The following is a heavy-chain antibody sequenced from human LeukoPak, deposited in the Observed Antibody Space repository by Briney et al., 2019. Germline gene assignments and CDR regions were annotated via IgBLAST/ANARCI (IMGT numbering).Heavy chain of an antibody. D-gene: IGHD3-10*01. V-gene: IGHV3-11*06. J-gene: IGHJ4*02. CDR1: GFTISDYY. CDR3: ARDERGTYVFGSGSFFDY. Sequence: GGSLRLSCTASGFTISDYYRSWIRQAPGKGLEWVSYISSSSSYTNYADSVKGRFTTSRDNAKNSLYLQMNSLRAEDTAVYYCARDERGTYVFGSGSFFDYWGQGTLVTVSS. CDR2: ISSSSSYT.